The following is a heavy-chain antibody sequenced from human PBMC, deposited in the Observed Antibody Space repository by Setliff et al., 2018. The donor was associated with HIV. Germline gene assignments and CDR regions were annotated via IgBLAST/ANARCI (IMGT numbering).Heavy chain of an antibody. J-gene: IGHJ5*02. D-gene: IGHD3-16*01. Sequence: TSETLSLTCTVSGQFISDGYYWGWIRQPPGKGLEWIGSVYHSGKTYYNPSLKSRVTMSADTSKNQISLMLRSMTAADTAVYYCAKHDFGGGSCLDPRGQGSLVTVSS. CDR2: VYHSGKT. CDR1: GQFISDGYY. CDR3: AKHDFGGGSCLDP. V-gene: IGHV4-38-2*02.